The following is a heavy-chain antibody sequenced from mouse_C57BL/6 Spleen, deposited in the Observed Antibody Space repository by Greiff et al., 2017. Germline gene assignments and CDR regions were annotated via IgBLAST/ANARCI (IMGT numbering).Heavy chain of an antibody. V-gene: IGHV1-15*01. CDR1: GYTFTDYE. CDR2: IDPETGGT. Sequence: VQLQQSGAELVRPGASVTLSCKASGYTFTDYEMHWVKQTPVHGLEWIGAIDPETGGTAYNQKFKGKAILTADKSSSIAYMELRSLTSEDSAVYYCTRSHYGSSLAWFAYWGQGTLVTVSA. CDR3: TRSHYGSSLAWFAY. J-gene: IGHJ3*01. D-gene: IGHD1-1*01.